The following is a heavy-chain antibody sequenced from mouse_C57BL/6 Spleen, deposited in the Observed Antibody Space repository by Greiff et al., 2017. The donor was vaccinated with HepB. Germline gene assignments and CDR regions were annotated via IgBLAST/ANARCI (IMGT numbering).Heavy chain of an antibody. CDR1: GYAFSSYW. Sequence: QVQLQQSGAELVKPGASVKISCKASGYAFSSYWMNWVKQRPGKGLEWIGQIYPGDGDTNYNGKFKGKATLTADKSSSTAYMQLSSLTSEDSAVYCCARGATVNYYAMDYWGQGTSVTVSS. V-gene: IGHV1-80*01. D-gene: IGHD1-1*01. CDR3: ARGATVNYYAMDY. J-gene: IGHJ4*01. CDR2: IYPGDGDT.